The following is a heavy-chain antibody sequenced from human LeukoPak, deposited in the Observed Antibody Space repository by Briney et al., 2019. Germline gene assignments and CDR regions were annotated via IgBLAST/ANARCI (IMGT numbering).Heavy chain of an antibody. CDR2: ISGSGGST. Sequence: GGSLRLSCAASGFTFSSYSMNWVRQAPGKGPEWVSSISGSGGSTYYADSVKGRFTISRDNSKNTLYLQMNSLRAEDTAIYYCAKCAGMAARRGTDAYWGQGTLVTVSS. V-gene: IGHV3-23*01. CDR3: AKCAGMAARRGTDAY. D-gene: IGHD6-6*01. CDR1: GFTFSSYS. J-gene: IGHJ4*02.